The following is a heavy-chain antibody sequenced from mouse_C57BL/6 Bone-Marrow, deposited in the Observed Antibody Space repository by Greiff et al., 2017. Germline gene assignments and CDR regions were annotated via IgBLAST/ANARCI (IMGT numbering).Heavy chain of an antibody. J-gene: IGHJ1*03. D-gene: IGHD1-1*01. V-gene: IGHV1-5*01. CDR1: GYTFTSYW. CDR2: IYPGNSDT. CDR3: TRWIYYYCSSYWYFDV. Sequence: EVQLQESGTVLARPGASVKMSCKTSGYTFTSYWMHWVKQRPGQGLEWIGAIYPGNSDTSSNQKFKGKAKLTAVTSASTAYMELSSLTNEDSAVYYCTRWIYYYCSSYWYFDVWGTGTTVTVSS.